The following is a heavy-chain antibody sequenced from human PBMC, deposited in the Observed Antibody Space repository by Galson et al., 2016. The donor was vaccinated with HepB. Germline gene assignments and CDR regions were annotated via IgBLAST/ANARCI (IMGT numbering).Heavy chain of an antibody. CDR2: INSDGSST. Sequence: SLRLSCAASGFNFRSYWMHWVRQGPGKGLVWVSRINSDGSSTRYADPVKGRFTISRDNAKNTLYLQMNSLRAGDTAVYYCARDRDYTNAFDIWGQGTMVTVSS. CDR3: ARDRDYTNAFDI. V-gene: IGHV3-74*01. D-gene: IGHD4-11*01. J-gene: IGHJ3*02. CDR1: GFNFRSYW.